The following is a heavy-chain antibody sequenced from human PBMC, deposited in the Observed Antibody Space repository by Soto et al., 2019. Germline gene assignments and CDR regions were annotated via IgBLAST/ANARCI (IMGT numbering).Heavy chain of an antibody. Sequence: ASVKVSCKASGYTFTSYGISWVRQAPGQGLEWMGWISAYNGNTNYAQKLQGRVTMTTDTSTSTAYMELSSLRSEDTAVYYCASPGGTYYRSLLYYYGMDVWGQGTTVTVSS. V-gene: IGHV1-18*01. CDR2: ISAYNGNT. CDR3: ASPGGTYYRSLLYYYGMDV. CDR1: GYTFTSYG. D-gene: IGHD1-26*01. J-gene: IGHJ6*02.